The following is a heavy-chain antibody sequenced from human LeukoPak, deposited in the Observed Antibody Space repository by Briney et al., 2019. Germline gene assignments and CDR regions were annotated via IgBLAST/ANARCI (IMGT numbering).Heavy chain of an antibody. D-gene: IGHD2-2*02. CDR3: ARGTPYCSGASCYNY. Sequence: ASVKVSCKASGYTFTSYAMNWVRQAPGQGLEWMGWMNPNSGNTGYAQKFQGRVTMTRDTSISTAYMELSSLRSEDTAVYYCARGTPYCSGASCYNYWGQGTLVTVSS. CDR2: MNPNSGNT. J-gene: IGHJ4*02. V-gene: IGHV1-8*02. CDR1: GYTFTSYA.